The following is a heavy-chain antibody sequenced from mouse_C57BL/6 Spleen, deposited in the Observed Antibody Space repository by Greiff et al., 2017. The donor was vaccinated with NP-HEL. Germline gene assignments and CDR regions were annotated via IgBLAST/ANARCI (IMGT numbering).Heavy chain of an antibody. Sequence: QVQLKQPGAELVKPGASVKLSCKASGYTFTSYWMHWVKQRPGRGLEWIGRIDPNSGGTKYNEKFKSKATLTVDKPSSTAYMQLSSLTSEDSAVYYCAIDSAGYVGYYYAMDYWGQGTSVTVSS. CDR1: GYTFTSYW. D-gene: IGHD3-2*02. V-gene: IGHV1-72*01. CDR2: IDPNSGGT. J-gene: IGHJ4*01. CDR3: AIDSAGYVGYYYAMDY.